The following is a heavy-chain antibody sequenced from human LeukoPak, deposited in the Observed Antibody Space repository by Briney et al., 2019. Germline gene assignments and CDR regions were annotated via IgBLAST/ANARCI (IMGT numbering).Heavy chain of an antibody. Sequence: GSLRLSCAASGFTFSNYWMGWVRQAPGKGLEWVANIKQDGSEKRYVDPVKGRFTISRDNSKNTLYLQMNSLRAEDTAVYYCARDPEVIAADDLDYWGQGTLVTVSS. V-gene: IGHV3-7*01. CDR2: IKQDGSEK. J-gene: IGHJ4*02. CDR3: ARDPEVIAADDLDY. D-gene: IGHD6-13*01. CDR1: GFTFSNYW.